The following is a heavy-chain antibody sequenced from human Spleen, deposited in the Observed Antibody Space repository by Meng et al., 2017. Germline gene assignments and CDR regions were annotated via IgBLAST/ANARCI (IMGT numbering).Heavy chain of an antibody. CDR1: GGSISSGFYY. CDR2: IYYSGST. Sequence: SETLSLTCTVSGGSISSGFYYWNWIRQHPGKGLEWIGYIYYSGSTYYNPSLKSRLTISVDTSKNQLSLKLSSLTAADTAVYYCARGPTTMAHDFDYWGQGTLVTVSS. J-gene: IGHJ4*02. D-gene: IGHD4-11*01. V-gene: IGHV4-31*03. CDR3: ARGPTTMAHDFDY.